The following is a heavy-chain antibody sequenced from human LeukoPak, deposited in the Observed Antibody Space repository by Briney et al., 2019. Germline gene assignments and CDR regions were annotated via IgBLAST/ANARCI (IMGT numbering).Heavy chain of an antibody. CDR2: IYYSGST. V-gene: IGHV4-61*01. CDR3: AREASRAGTYYFDY. J-gene: IGHJ4*02. D-gene: IGHD3-10*01. CDR1: GGSISSSSYY. Sequence: SETLSLTCTVSGGSISSSSYYWGWIRQPPGKGLEWIGYIYYSGSTSYNPSLKSRVTISVDTSKNQFSLKLRSVTAADTAVYFCAREASRAGTYYFDYWGQGTLLTVSS.